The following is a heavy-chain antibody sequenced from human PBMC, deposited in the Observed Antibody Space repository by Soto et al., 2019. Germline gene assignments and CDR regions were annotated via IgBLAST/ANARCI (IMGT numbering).Heavy chain of an antibody. J-gene: IGHJ6*02. CDR2: ISGSGGTT. V-gene: IGHV3-23*01. CDR3: AKGGYYSNYYFYSMDV. CDR1: GFTFSSYA. D-gene: IGHD3-3*01. Sequence: EVQLLESGGGLVQPGGSLRLSCAASGFTFSSYAMSWVRQAPGKGLEWVSAISGSGGTTYYADSVKGRFTISRDNSKNTLYLQMNSLRAEDTAVYYCAKGGYYSNYYFYSMDVCGQGTTVTVSS.